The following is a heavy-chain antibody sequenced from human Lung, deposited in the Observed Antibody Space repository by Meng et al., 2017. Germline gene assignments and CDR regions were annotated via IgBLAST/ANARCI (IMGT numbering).Heavy chain of an antibody. V-gene: IGHV1-18*01. CDR3: ARGRHCSSTTCYLSDS. D-gene: IGHD2-2*01. J-gene: IGHJ4*02. CDR2: TSTYNSNR. Sequence: QVHLVQSGPEVRKPGASGKGSCQASGYSFTNYGINWVRQAPGKGLEWMGWTSTYNSNRNYAQSLQGRVTMTTDTSTTTAYMELRSLTFDDTAAYYCARGRHCSSTTCYLSDSWGQGTLVTVSS. CDR1: GYSFTNYG.